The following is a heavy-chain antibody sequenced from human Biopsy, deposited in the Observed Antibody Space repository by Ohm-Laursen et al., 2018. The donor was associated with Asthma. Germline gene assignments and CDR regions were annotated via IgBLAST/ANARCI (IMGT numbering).Heavy chain of an antibody. CDR3: GRDMGGFGSGWFPVEF. CDR1: GFTFDDYG. V-gene: IGHV3-20*01. Sequence: GSLRLSCAAPGFTFDDYGMSWVRQAPGKGLDWVSGINWNGGSTGYADSVKGRFTISRDNAKNSLYLQMNSLRAEDTALYHCGRDMGGFGSGWFPVEFWGQGTLVTVSS. CDR2: INWNGGST. J-gene: IGHJ4*02. D-gene: IGHD6-19*01.